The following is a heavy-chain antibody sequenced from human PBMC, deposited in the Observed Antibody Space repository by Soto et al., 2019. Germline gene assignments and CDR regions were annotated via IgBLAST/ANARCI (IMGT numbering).Heavy chain of an antibody. V-gene: IGHV3-30*18. CDR3: AKVPLLPASGGMDV. CDR1: GFTFSSYG. CDR2: ISYDGSNK. Sequence: VQLLESGGGLVQPGRSLRLSCAASGFTFSSYGMHWVRQAPGKGLEWVAVISYDGSNKYYADSVKGRFTISRDNSKNTLYLQMNSLRAEDTAVYYCAKVPLLPASGGMDVWGQGTTVTVSS. J-gene: IGHJ6*02. D-gene: IGHD2-15*01.